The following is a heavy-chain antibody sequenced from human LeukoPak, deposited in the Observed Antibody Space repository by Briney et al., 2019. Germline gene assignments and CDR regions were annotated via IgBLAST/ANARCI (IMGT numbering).Heavy chain of an antibody. Sequence: GGSLRLSCEASGFTFEDYGMTWVRQRPGKGLEYVCEINWNGDNPVYENSLRGRFTISRDNAKNSVYLQVSSLRVDDTAFYYCARRSVAGATTGYYYDSWGQGTLVTVSS. CDR2: INWNGDNP. CDR1: GFTFEDYG. V-gene: IGHV3-20*04. D-gene: IGHD1-26*01. J-gene: IGHJ4*02. CDR3: ARRSVAGATTGYYYDS.